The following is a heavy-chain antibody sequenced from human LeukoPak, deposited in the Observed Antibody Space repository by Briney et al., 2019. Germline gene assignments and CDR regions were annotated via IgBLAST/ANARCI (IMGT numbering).Heavy chain of an antibody. CDR1: GGSVGSGTYY. CDR2: VYYSGSA. Sequence: SETLSLTCTVSGGSVGSGTYYWSWIRQSPGKGLEWIGNVYYSGSAYYNPSLKSRVTISVDKSKNQFSLKLSSVTAADTAVYYCARVNWDTAFDYWGQGTLVTVSS. J-gene: IGHJ4*02. D-gene: IGHD5-18*01. CDR3: ARVNWDTAFDY. V-gene: IGHV4-39*07.